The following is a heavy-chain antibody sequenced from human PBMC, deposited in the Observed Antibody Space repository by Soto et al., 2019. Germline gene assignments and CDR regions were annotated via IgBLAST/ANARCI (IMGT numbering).Heavy chain of an antibody. J-gene: IGHJ6*02. CDR3: AKDLTMVRGVIYYGMDV. CDR2: ISDSGGST. D-gene: IGHD3-10*01. CDR1: GFIFSNYA. Sequence: GSLRLSCAVAGFIFSNYAMSWVRQAPGKGLEWVSCISDSGGSTDYADSVKGRFTISRDNSKNTLYLQMNSLRAEDTAVYHCAKDLTMVRGVIYYGMDVWGQGTTVTGSS. V-gene: IGHV3-23*01.